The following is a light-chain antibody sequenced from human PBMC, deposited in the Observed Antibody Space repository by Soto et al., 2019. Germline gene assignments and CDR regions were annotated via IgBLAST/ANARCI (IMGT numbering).Light chain of an antibody. CDR3: LQLNSSPIP. CDR2: DAS. J-gene: IGKJ5*01. CDR1: QGITSY. V-gene: IGKV1-9*01. Sequence: DIQLTQSPSFLSASVGERVTITCRASQGITSYFAWYQQKPGKAPNLLIYDASTLQSGVPSRFSGSGSGTEFTLTINSRQTEDLATYYCLQLNSSPIPFGQAIRLE.